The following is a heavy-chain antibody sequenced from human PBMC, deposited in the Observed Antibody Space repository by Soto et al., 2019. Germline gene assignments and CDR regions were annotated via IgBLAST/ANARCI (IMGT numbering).Heavy chain of an antibody. CDR2: IKPRSDTT. D-gene: IGHD3-22*01. Sequence: DSVKVSCKASGYTFTSYYIHWVRQAPGQGLEWMGIIKPRSDTTTYAQKFQGRIAMTRDTSTSTIYMELSSLRSEDTAVYYCARDSYYYDSHDYVFIAYWGQGTQVTVSS. V-gene: IGHV1-46*01. J-gene: IGHJ4*02. CDR3: ARDSYYYDSHDYVFIAY. CDR1: GYTFTSYY.